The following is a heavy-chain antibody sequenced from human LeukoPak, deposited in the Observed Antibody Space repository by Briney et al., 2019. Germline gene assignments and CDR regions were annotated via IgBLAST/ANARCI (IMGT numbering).Heavy chain of an antibody. D-gene: IGHD6-13*01. Sequence: PGGSLRLSCAASGFTFSSYSMNWVRQAPGKGLEWVSYISSSSSTIYYADSVKGRFTISRDNAKNSLYLQMNSLRAEDTAVYYCARDPPVIAAGTLNSDYWGQGTLVTVSS. CDR3: ARDPPVIAAGTLNSDY. CDR1: GFTFSSYS. J-gene: IGHJ4*02. V-gene: IGHV3-48*04. CDR2: ISSSSSTI.